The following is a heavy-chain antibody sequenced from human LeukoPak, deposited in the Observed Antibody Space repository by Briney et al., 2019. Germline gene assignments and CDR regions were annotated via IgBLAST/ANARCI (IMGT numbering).Heavy chain of an antibody. V-gene: IGHV3-53*01. CDR3: ARGSRLGVVERDAFDI. CDR1: GFTVISNY. Sequence: GGSLRLSCEASGFTVISNYMSWVRQAPGKGLEWVSVIYSGGNTYYADSVEGRFTISRDNSKNTLYLQMKSLRAEDTAVYYCARGSRLGVVERDAFDIWGQGTMVTVSS. D-gene: IGHD3-3*01. CDR2: IYSGGNT. J-gene: IGHJ3*02.